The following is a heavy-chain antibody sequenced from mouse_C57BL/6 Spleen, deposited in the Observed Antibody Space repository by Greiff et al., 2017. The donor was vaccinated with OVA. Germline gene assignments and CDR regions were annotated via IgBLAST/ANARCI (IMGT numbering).Heavy chain of an antibody. CDR2: INPNNGGT. V-gene: IGHV1-18*01. D-gene: IGHD1-1*01. CDR3: ARSTTVVGPYAMDY. CDR1: GYTFTDYN. J-gene: IGHJ4*01. Sequence: EVQLQQSGPELVKPGASVKIPCKASGYTFTDYNMDWVKQSHGKSLEWIGDINPNNGGTIYNQKFKGKATLTVDKSSSTAYMELRSLTSEDTAVYYWARSTTVVGPYAMDYWGQGTSVTVSS.